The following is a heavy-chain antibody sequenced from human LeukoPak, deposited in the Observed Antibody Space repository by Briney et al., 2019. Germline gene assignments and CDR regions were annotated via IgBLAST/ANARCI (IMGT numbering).Heavy chain of an antibody. CDR2: IKQDGSEK. D-gene: IGHD4-17*01. CDR1: GFTFSSHW. CDR3: ARARDYGDFDY. V-gene: IGHV3-7*01. Sequence: AGGSLRPSCAAAGFTFSSHWMSWVRQAPGKGLEWVANIKQDGSEKYYVDSVMGRFTISRDNAKNSLYLQMNSLRAEDTAVYYCARARDYGDFDYWGQGTLVTVSS. J-gene: IGHJ4*02.